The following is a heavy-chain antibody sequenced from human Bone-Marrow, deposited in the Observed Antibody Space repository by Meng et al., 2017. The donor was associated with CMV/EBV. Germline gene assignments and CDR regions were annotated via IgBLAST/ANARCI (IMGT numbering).Heavy chain of an antibody. J-gene: IGHJ6*02. V-gene: IGHV3-74*01. CDR1: GFTFSSYS. D-gene: IGHD1-7*01. CDR2: INSDGSST. Sequence: GESLKISCTVSGFTFSSYSMNWVRQAPGKGLVWVSRINSDGSSTSYADSVKGRFTISRDNAKNTLYPQMNSLRAEDTAVYYCASTSLNWNYQNYYYYGMDVWGQGTTVTVSS. CDR3: ASTSLNWNYQNYYYYGMDV.